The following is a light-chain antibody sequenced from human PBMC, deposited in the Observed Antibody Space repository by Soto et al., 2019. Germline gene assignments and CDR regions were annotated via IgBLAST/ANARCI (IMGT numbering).Light chain of an antibody. J-gene: IGLJ7*01. CDR1: NIGINS. CDR3: QVWDSSSGHPVI. Sequence: SYELTQPPSLSVAPGQTASLICEGKNIGINSVNWYQLKPGQAPVLVVSEDRARPSGIPERFSGSKSGTTATLSVSGVEAGDEADYVCQVWDSSSGHPVIFGGGTQLTVL. V-gene: IGLV3-21*02. CDR2: EDR.